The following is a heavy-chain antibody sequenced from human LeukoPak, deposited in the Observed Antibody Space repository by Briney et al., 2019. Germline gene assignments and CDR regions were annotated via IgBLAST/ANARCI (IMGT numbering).Heavy chain of an antibody. Sequence: GGSLRLSCAASGFTFSSYSMNWVRQAPGRGLEWVSSISSSSSYIYYADSVKGRFTISRDNAKNSLYLQMNSLRAEDTAVYYCARVGVATTFDYWGQGTLVTVSS. D-gene: IGHD5-12*01. J-gene: IGHJ4*02. CDR3: ARVGVATTFDY. CDR2: ISSSSSYI. CDR1: GFTFSSYS. V-gene: IGHV3-21*01.